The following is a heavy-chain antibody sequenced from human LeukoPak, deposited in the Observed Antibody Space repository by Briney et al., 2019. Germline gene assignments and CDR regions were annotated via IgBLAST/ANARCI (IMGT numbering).Heavy chain of an antibody. CDR2: VYYSGNI. V-gene: IGHV4-39*01. Sequence: SETLSLTCTVSGGSISSGTYYWGWIRQPPGKGLEWIGSVYYSGNIHYNPSLKSRVTISVDMSKKQFSLKLTSVTAADTAVYYCERLWRFSYVDYWGQGTLVTVSS. J-gene: IGHJ4*02. CDR3: ERLWRFSYVDY. CDR1: GGSISSGTYY. D-gene: IGHD5-18*01.